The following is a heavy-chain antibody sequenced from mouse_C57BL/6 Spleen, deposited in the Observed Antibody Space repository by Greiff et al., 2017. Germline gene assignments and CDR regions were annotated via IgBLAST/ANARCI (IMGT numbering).Heavy chain of an antibody. V-gene: IGHV2-5*01. CDR2: IWRGGST. CDR1: GFSLTSSG. D-gene: IGHD2-1*01. J-gene: IGHJ4*01. CDR3: DKEGNSSYAMDY. Sequence: VKLVESGPGLVQPSQSLSITCTVPGFSLTSSGVHWVRQSPGKGLEWLGVIWRGGSTDYNAAFMSRLSITKDNSKSQVLCNMNSLQADDTAIYYGDKEGNSSYAMDYWGQGTSVTVSS.